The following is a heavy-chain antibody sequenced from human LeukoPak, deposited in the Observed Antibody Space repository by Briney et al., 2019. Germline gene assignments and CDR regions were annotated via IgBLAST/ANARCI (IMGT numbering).Heavy chain of an antibody. CDR2: IIPIFGTA. Sequence: SVKVSCKASGGTFSSYAISWVRQAPGQGLEWMGGIIPIFGTANYAQKFQGRVTITTDESTSTAYMVLSSLRSEDTAVYYCARRIAAAGNEYFQHWGQGTLVTVSS. D-gene: IGHD6-13*01. CDR1: GGTFSSYA. J-gene: IGHJ1*01. V-gene: IGHV1-69*05. CDR3: ARRIAAAGNEYFQH.